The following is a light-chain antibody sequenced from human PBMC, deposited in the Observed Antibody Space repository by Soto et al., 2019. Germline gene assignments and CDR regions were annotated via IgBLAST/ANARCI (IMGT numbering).Light chain of an antibody. CDR1: QSVGTY. CDR2: DAS. CDR3: QHYNSYSRT. J-gene: IGKJ1*01. V-gene: IGKV3-11*01. Sequence: ENVLTQSPGTLSLSPGERATLSCRASQSVGTYLAWYQQKPGQAPRLLIFDASKRATGIPARFSGSGSGTDFTLTISSLETDDYATYYCQHYNSYSRTFGQGTRVDI.